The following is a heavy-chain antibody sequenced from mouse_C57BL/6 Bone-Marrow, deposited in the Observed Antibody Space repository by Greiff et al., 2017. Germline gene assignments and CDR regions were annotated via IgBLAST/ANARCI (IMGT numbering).Heavy chain of an antibody. V-gene: IGHV14-3*01. CDR2: IDPANGNT. J-gene: IGHJ3*01. Sequence: VQLKQSVAELVRPGASVKLSCTASGFNIKNTYMHWVKQRPEQGLEWIGRIDPANGNTNYASKFQGKATLTAATSSNTAYLQLSSLTCEATAIYYSYYSNYRFAYWGQGTLVTVSA. D-gene: IGHD2-5*01. CDR3: YYSNYRFAY. CDR1: GFNIKNTY.